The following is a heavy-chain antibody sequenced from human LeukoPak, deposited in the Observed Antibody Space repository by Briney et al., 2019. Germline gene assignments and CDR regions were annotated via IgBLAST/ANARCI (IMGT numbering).Heavy chain of an antibody. V-gene: IGHV3-23*01. Sequence: GGSLRLSCAVSGITLSNYGMSWVRQAPGKGLEWVAGISGSGGGTYYADSVKGRFTISRDNPKNTLYLQMNSLRAEDTSVYFCAKRGVVIRVILVGFHKEAYYFDSWGQGALVTVSS. CDR2: ISGSGGGT. J-gene: IGHJ4*02. CDR1: GITLSNYG. D-gene: IGHD3-22*01. CDR3: AKRGVVIRVILVGFHKEAYYFDS.